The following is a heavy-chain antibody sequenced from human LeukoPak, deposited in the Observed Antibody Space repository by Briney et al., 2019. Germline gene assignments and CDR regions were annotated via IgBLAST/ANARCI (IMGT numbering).Heavy chain of an antibody. CDR2: ISAYNGNT. D-gene: IGHD6-6*01. CDR3: ARVGSGTARDYYYYMDV. V-gene: IGHV1-18*01. Sequence: GASVKVSCKASGYTFTSYGISWVRQAPGQGLEWMGWISAYNGNTNYAQKLQGRVTMTTDTSTSTAYMELRSLRSDDTAVYYCARVGSGTARDYYYYMDVWGKGTTVTVSS. CDR1: GYTFTSYG. J-gene: IGHJ6*03.